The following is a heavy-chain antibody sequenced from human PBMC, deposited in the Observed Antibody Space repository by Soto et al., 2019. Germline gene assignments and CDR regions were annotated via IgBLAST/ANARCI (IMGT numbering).Heavy chain of an antibody. J-gene: IGHJ5*02. V-gene: IGHV1-69*01. D-gene: IGHD6-6*01. Sequence: QVQLVQSGAEVKKPGSSVKVSCKASGGTFSSYAISWVRQSPGHGLEWMGGIIPIFGTANYAQKFQGRVTITADESTSTAYMDLSSLRSEDTAVYYCARDPPLRAARPWFDPWCQGTLVTVSS. CDR1: GGTFSSYA. CDR2: IIPIFGTA. CDR3: ARDPPLRAARPWFDP.